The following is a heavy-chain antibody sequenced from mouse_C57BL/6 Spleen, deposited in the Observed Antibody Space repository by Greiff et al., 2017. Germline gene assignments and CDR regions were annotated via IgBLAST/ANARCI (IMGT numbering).Heavy chain of an antibody. CDR2: IDPANGNT. D-gene: IGHD2-10*02. J-gene: IGHJ2*01. Sequence: VHVKQSVAELVRPGASVKLSCKASGFTFKNYYMHWVKQRPEQGLVWIGRIDPANGNTKYDPKFQGKATITADKSYTTAYLQISSLTSEATAICYCAREFSIYFDYWGQGPTLTFSS. CDR3: AREFSIYFDY. V-gene: IGHV14-3*01. CDR1: GFTFKNYY.